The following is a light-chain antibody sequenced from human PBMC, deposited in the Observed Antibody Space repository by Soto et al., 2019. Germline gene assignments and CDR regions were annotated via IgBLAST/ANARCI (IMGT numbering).Light chain of an antibody. Sequence: EIVMTQSPAALSVSPGGRVTLSCRASQSVTNTLAWYQQKPGQAPRLLIYSASTRHIGIPVRFSGSGSGTEFTLTITSLQSEDSAIYYCQQYHNWPRTFGQGTKVEIK. CDR1: QSVTNT. CDR3: QQYHNWPRT. CDR2: SAS. V-gene: IGKV3-15*01. J-gene: IGKJ1*01.